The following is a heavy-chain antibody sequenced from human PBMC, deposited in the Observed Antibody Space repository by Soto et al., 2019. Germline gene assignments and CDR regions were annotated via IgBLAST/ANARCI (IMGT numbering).Heavy chain of an antibody. D-gene: IGHD2-2*01. CDR2: IFPDDSDT. Sequence: GESLKISCKGSGYSFTNYWIGWVRQMPGKGLEWMGIIFPDDSDTRYSPSFQGQVTISADKSISTAYLQWNSLKASDTAVYSCARHPGYCSGSSCYGYYTMDVWGQGTTVTVSS. V-gene: IGHV5-51*01. CDR1: GYSFTNYW. CDR3: ARHPGYCSGSSCYGYYTMDV. J-gene: IGHJ6*02.